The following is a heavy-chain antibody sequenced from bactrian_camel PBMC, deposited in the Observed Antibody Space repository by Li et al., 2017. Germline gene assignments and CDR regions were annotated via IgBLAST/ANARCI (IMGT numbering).Heavy chain of an antibody. CDR1: GFTYSRYC. CDR3: ARKRTRFGPCRMVDTVIAGTENYY. V-gene: IGHV3S9*01. D-gene: IGHD6*01. J-gene: IGHJ4*01. CDR2: IDSQHNT. Sequence: HVQLVESGGGSVQTGGSLRLSRTASGFTYSRYCMAWFRQVSGKEREEVAGIDSQHNTQYQNSVKGRFTISKDNVKNILYLKMNDLKPEDTAMYYCARKRTRFGPCRMVDTVIAGTENYYWGQGTQVTVS.